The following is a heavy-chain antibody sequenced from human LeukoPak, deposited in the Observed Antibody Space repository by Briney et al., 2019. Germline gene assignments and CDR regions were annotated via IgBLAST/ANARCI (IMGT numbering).Heavy chain of an antibody. CDR2: ISYDGSNK. Sequence: GGSLRPSCAASGFTFSSNGMHWVRQAPGKGLEWVAVISYDGSNKYYADSVKGRFTISRDNSKNTLYLQMNSLRAEDTAVYYCAKVLRWVRGVPFDYWGQGTLVTVSS. CDR1: GFTFSSNG. V-gene: IGHV3-30*18. D-gene: IGHD3-10*01. CDR3: AKVLRWVRGVPFDY. J-gene: IGHJ4*02.